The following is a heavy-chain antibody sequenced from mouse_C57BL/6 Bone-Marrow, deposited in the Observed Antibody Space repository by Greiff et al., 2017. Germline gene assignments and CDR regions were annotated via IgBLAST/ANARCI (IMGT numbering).Heavy chain of an antibody. Sequence: EVKLVESVAELVRPGASVKLSCTASGFNIKNTYMHWVKQRPEQGLEWIGRIDPANGNTKYAPKFQGKATITADTSSNTAYLQLSSLTSEDTAIYYCASNDYDETWFAYWGQGTLVTVSA. CDR2: IDPANGNT. V-gene: IGHV14-3*01. CDR3: ASNDYDETWFAY. CDR1: GFNIKNTY. J-gene: IGHJ3*01. D-gene: IGHD2-4*01.